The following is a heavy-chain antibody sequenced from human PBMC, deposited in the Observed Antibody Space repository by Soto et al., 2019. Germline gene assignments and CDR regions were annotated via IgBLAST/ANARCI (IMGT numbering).Heavy chain of an antibody. Sequence: SETLSLTCAVSGGSISRSNWWSWVRQPPGKGLEWIGEIYHSGSTNYNPSLKSRVTISVDKSKNQFSLKLSSLTAADTAVYYCARSITFDWLFFDNWGQGTRVTVSS. D-gene: IGHD3-9*01. CDR2: IYHSGST. CDR3: ARSITFDWLFFDN. J-gene: IGHJ4*02. CDR1: GGSISRSNW. V-gene: IGHV4-4*02.